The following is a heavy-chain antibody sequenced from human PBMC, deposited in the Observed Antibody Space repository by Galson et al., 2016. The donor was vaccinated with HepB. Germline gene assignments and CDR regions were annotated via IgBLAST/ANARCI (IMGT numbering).Heavy chain of an antibody. CDR2: VSFNSGNK. V-gene: IGHV3-9*01. J-gene: IGHJ4*02. D-gene: IGHD2-21*01. CDR1: GFTFDDYA. CDR3: TKDAGPYWGASGEPGHY. Sequence: SLRLSCAGSGFTFDDYAMHWVRQAPGTGLEWVSGVSFNSGNKAYGDSVKGRFTISRDNAKKSLFLEMNSLRPEDTAFYYCTKDAGPYWGASGEPGHYWGQGTLVTVSS.